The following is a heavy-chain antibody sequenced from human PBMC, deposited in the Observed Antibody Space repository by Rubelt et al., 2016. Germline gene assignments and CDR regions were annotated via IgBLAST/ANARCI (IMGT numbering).Heavy chain of an antibody. D-gene: IGHD6-19*01. Sequence: QVQLVQSGAEVKKPGASVKVSCKASGYTFTSYGISWVRQAPGQGLEWMGWISASNGNHNYAQKLQGRVTMTTDTATSTAYMELRSLRSDDTAVYYCARDRTWLVPGLDAFDIWGQGTMVTVSS. CDR1: GYTFTSYG. V-gene: IGHV1-18*01. CDR3: ARDRTWLVPGLDAFDI. CDR2: ISASNGNH. J-gene: IGHJ3*02.